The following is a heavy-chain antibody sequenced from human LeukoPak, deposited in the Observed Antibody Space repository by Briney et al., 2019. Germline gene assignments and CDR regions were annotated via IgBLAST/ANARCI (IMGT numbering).Heavy chain of an antibody. Sequence: SCAASGFTFSSYAMHWVRQAPGQGLEWMGWINPNSGGTNYAQKFQGRVTMTRDTSISTAYMELSRLRSDDTAVYYCARERRSGYYYYMDVWGKGTTVTVSS. CDR1: GFTFSSYA. CDR2: INPNSGGT. CDR3: ARERRSGYYYYMDV. V-gene: IGHV1-2*02. J-gene: IGHJ6*03.